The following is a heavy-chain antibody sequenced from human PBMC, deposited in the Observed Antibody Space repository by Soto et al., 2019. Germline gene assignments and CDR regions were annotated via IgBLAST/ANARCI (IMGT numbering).Heavy chain of an antibody. CDR1: GLSFTSSA. V-gene: IGHV1-58*01. CDR3: AAAPLDIVVVPGFYGMDV. CDR2: IVVGSGNT. J-gene: IGHJ6*01. D-gene: IGHD2-2*03. Sequence: SVKVSCKASGLSFTSSAVQWVRQARGQRLEWIGWIVVGSGNTNYAQKFQERVTITRDMSTSTAYMELSSLRSEDTAVYYCAAAPLDIVVVPGFYGMDVWRQVTTVTVSS.